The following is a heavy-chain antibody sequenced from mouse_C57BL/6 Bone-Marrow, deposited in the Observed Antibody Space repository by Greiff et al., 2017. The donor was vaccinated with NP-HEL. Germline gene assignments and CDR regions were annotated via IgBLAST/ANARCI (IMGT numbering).Heavy chain of an antibody. Sequence: VQLQESGAELVKPGASVKLSCKASGYTFTSYWMHWVKQRPGQGLEWIGMIHPNSGSTNYNEKFKSKATLTVDKSSSTAYMQLSSLTSEDSAVYYCVYYYWYFDVWGTGTTVTVSS. D-gene: IGHD1-1*01. CDR2: IHPNSGST. J-gene: IGHJ1*03. V-gene: IGHV1-64*01. CDR1: GYTFTSYW. CDR3: VYYYWYFDV.